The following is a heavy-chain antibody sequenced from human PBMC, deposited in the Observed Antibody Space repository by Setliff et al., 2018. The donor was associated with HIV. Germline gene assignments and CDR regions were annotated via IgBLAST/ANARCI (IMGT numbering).Heavy chain of an antibody. CDR1: GYTFTGYF. CDR2: INPNTGDT. Sequence: ASVKVSCKASGYTFTGYFIHWVRQAPGQGLEWMGRINPNTGDTNYAQKFQDRVTMTRDTSINTVYMELSRLRSDDTAVYYCAREYDVLTGYYISAFDIWGQGTMVTVSS. CDR3: AREYDVLTGYYISAFDI. V-gene: IGHV1-2*06. D-gene: IGHD3-9*01. J-gene: IGHJ3*02.